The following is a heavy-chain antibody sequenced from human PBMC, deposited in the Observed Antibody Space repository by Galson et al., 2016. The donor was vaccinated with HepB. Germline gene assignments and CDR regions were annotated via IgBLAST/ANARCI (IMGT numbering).Heavy chain of an antibody. J-gene: IGHJ4*02. CDR2: ISRTSSYI. CDR1: GFNFNTYD. Sequence: SLRLSCAASGFNFNTYDMNWVRQAPGKGLEWVSYISRTSSYIYYADSVRGRFTISRDNAKNSLFLQLNSLRAADTASYYCARYMAGYNWIDFWGLGTLVTVSS. CDR3: ARYMAGYNWIDF. V-gene: IGHV3-21*01. D-gene: IGHD5-24*01.